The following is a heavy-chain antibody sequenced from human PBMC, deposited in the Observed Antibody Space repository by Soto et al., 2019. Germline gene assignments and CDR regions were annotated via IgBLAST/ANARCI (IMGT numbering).Heavy chain of an antibody. CDR3: TTETYYDILTGYSLRDY. Sequence: EVQLVESGGGLVKPGGSLRLSCAASGFTFSNAWMSWVRQAPGKGLEWVGRIKSKTDGGTTDYAAPVKGRFTISRDDSKNTLYLQMNSLKTEDTAVYYCTTETYYDILTGYSLRDYWGQGTLVTVSS. CDR1: GFTFSNAW. V-gene: IGHV3-15*01. J-gene: IGHJ4*02. CDR2: IKSKTDGGTT. D-gene: IGHD3-9*01.